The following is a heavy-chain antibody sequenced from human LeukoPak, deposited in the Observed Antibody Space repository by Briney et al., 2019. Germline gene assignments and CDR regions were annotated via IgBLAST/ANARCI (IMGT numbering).Heavy chain of an antibody. CDR3: ARAGYCSSTSCYTSIDY. CDR1: GGTFSSYA. CDR2: IIPIFGTA. J-gene: IGHJ4*02. V-gene: IGHV1-69*05. Sequence: ASVKVSCKASGGTFSSYAISWVRQAPGQGLEWRGGIIPIFGTANYAQKFQGRVTITTDESTSTAYMELSSLRSEDTAVYYCARAGYCSSTSCYTSIDYWGQGTLVTVSS. D-gene: IGHD2-2*02.